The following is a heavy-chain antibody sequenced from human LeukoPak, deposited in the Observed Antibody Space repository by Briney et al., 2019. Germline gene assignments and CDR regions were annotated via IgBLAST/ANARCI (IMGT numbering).Heavy chain of an antibody. CDR3: ARVDSDLYDNSGYYYWGDAFDI. J-gene: IGHJ3*02. V-gene: IGHV1-18*01. CDR1: GYTFTSCG. CDR2: ISAYNGNT. Sequence: ASVKVSCKASGYTFTSCGISWVRQAPGQGLEWMGWISAYNGNTNYAQKLQGRVTMTTDTSTSTAYMELRSLRSDDTAVYYCARVDSDLYDNSGYYYWGDAFDIWGQGTMVTVSS. D-gene: IGHD3-22*01.